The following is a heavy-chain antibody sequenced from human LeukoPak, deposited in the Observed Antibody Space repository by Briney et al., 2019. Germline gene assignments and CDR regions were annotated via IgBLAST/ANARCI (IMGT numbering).Heavy chain of an antibody. Sequence: ASVKVSCKVSGYTLTELSMHWVRQAPGKGLEWMGGFDPEDGETIYAQKFQGRVTMTRDTSTSTVYMELSSLRSEDTAVYYCARRAYDFWSGLSYYFDYWGQGTLVTVSS. CDR2: FDPEDGET. J-gene: IGHJ4*02. V-gene: IGHV1-24*01. CDR3: ARRAYDFWSGLSYYFDY. CDR1: GYTLTELS. D-gene: IGHD3-3*01.